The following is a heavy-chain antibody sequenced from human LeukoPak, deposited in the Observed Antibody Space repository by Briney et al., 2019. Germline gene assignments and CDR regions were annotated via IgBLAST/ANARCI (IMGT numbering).Heavy chain of an antibody. CDR2: IYASGST. CDR1: GGSISSYY. V-gene: IGHV4-4*07. CDR3: ARGLLGRNYYDSSGYYSAYYFDY. D-gene: IGHD3-22*01. Sequence: SETLSLTCTASGGSISSYYWSWIRQPAGKGLEWIGRIYASGSTNYNPSLKSRVTMSVDTSKNQFSLKLSSVTAADTAVYYCARGLLGRNYYDSSGYYSAYYFDYWGQGTLVTVSS. J-gene: IGHJ4*02.